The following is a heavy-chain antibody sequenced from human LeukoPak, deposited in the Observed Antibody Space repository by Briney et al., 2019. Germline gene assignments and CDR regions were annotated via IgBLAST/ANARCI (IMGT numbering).Heavy chain of an antibody. Sequence: GGSLRLSCAASGFTFYDYAMHWVRQAPGRGLESFSGVSCNSSSIGYEDSVKGRFTISRDNAKNSMYLQMNILRAEDTDLYYCGKDRAGILVAGIGYWGQGTLVTVSS. CDR2: VSCNSSSI. V-gene: IGHV3-9*01. CDR3: GKDRAGILVAGIGY. CDR1: GFTFYDYA. J-gene: IGHJ4*02. D-gene: IGHD6-19*01.